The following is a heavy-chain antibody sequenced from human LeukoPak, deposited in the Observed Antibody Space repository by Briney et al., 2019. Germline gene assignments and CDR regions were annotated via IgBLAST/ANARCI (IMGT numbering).Heavy chain of an antibody. V-gene: IGHV3-48*03. D-gene: IGHD3-16*01. CDR3: ATEHWGPNS. Sequence: GGSLRLSCAASGFTFSSFEMNWVRQAPGKGLEWLSYISSSGSAIYYADSVKGRFTISRDNAKNSLYLQMNSLRAEDTAVYYCATEHWGPNSWGQGTLVTVSS. CDR2: ISSSGSAI. J-gene: IGHJ4*02. CDR1: GFTFSSFE.